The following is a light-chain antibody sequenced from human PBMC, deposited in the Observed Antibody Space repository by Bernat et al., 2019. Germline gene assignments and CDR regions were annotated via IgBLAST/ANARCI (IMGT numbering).Light chain of an antibody. CDR2: GAS. V-gene: IGKV1-6*01. Sequence: AIQMTQSPSSLSVSVGDRVTITCRASQDIGNDLGWYQQKPGKAPKLLIYGASSLQSGVPSRFSGSGSGTDFTLTVSSLQPEDFATYYCLQDYTYPWTFGQGTKVEIK. CDR3: LQDYTYPWT. CDR1: QDIGND. J-gene: IGKJ1*01.